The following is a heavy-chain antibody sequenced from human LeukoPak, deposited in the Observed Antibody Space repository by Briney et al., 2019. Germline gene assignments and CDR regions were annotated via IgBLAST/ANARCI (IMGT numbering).Heavy chain of an antibody. J-gene: IGHJ4*02. CDR2: FYYSGDT. CDR1: GGSISSGGYY. CDR3: ARWNYDISNGHRYFDY. D-gene: IGHD3-9*01. Sequence: SETLSLTCTVSGGSISSGGYYWSWIRQPPGKGLEWIGYFYYSGDTNYNPALESRVIISVDTSKNQFSLKLSSLTAADTAVYYCARWNYDISNGHRYFDYWGQGTLVIVSS. V-gene: IGHV4-61*08.